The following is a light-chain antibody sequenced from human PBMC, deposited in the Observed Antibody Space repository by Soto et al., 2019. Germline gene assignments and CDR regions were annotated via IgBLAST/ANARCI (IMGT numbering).Light chain of an antibody. Sequence: EIELTQSPATLSSSPGERATLSCRASQGVSSSYLAWYQQKPGKAPRLLIYGASSRASGIPDRFSGSGSGTDFTHTISSLEPEEFAVYYCQQYGSSPLTVGGGTKVEIK. CDR2: GAS. J-gene: IGKJ4*01. CDR1: QGVSSSY. CDR3: QQYGSSPLT. V-gene: IGKV3-20*01.